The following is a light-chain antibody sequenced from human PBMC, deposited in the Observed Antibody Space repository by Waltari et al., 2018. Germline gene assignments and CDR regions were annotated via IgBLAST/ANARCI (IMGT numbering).Light chain of an antibody. CDR3: ALYMGSGIWV. CDR1: SGSLSTTSY. J-gene: IGLJ3*02. Sequence: QTVVTQEPSLSVSPGGTVTLTCALSSGSLSTTSYATWYQQTPGQAPRTLVYKANARSSGVPDRFSGSSLGNTAALTITGAHADDESYYYCALYMGSGIWVFGGGTRLTVL. V-gene: IGLV8-61*01. CDR2: KAN.